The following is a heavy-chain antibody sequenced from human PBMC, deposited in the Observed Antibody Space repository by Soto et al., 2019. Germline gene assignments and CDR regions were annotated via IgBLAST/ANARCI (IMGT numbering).Heavy chain of an antibody. V-gene: IGHV4-34*01. CDR3: GGGRHYGSGSYSIRSGFQYYFYIDV. CDR1: GASLSGYY. J-gene: IGHJ6*03. Sequence: QVQLQQWGAGLLKPSETLSLTCAVYGASLSGYYWTWIRQSPGKGLEWIAEINVSGSPNYSPSHKSRVTISVFTSKSQFPQTLSSVTAADTAVYYCGGGRHYGSGSYSIRSGFQYYFYIDVWGKGTTVTVSS. D-gene: IGHD3-10*01. CDR2: INVSGSP.